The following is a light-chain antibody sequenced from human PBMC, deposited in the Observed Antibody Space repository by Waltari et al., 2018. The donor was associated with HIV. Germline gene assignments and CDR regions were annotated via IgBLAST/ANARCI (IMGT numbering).Light chain of an antibody. CDR2: RNN. Sequence: QSVLTQPPSASGTHGQRVTISCSGSSSNVHWYQKFPGTAPKLLIYRNNQRPSGVPDRFSGSKSGTSASLAISGLRSEDEADYYCAAWGDNLSGPVLFGGGTKLTVL. CDR1: SSN. V-gene: IGLV1-47*01. CDR3: AAWGDNLSGPVL. J-gene: IGLJ2*01.